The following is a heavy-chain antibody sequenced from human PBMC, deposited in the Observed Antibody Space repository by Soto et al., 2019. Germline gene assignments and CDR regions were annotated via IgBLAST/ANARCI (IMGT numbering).Heavy chain of an antibody. CDR2: IYYSGST. V-gene: IGHV4-31*03. CDR3: ARAPKHGDYGSLFDY. J-gene: IGHJ4*02. Sequence: QVQLQESGPGLVKPSQTLSLTCTVSGGSISSGGYYWSWIRQHPGKGLEWIGYIYYSGSTYYNPSLKSRVTISVDTSKNQFALKLSSVTAADTAVYYCARAPKHGDYGSLFDYWGQGTLVTVSS. D-gene: IGHD4-17*01. CDR1: GGSISSGGYY.